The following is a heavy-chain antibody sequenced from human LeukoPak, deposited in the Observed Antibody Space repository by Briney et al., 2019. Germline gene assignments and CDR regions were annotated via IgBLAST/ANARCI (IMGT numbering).Heavy chain of an antibody. CDR1: GFTFSSYE. D-gene: IGHD3-10*02. CDR3: VELGITMLGAV. V-gene: IGHV3-48*03. CDR2: ISSSGSTI. Sequence: GGSLRLSCAASGFTFSSYEMNWVRQAPGKGLEWVSYISSSGSTIYYADSVKGRFTISRDNDKNSLYLQMNSLRAEDTAVYYCVELGITMLGAVWGKGTTVTISS. J-gene: IGHJ6*04.